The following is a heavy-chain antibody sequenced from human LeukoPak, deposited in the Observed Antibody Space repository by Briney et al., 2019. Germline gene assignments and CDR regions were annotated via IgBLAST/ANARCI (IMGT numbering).Heavy chain of an antibody. J-gene: IGHJ4*02. Sequence: ASVKVSCKASGYTFTRYYIHWVRQAPGQGLEWMGGTNPNSGGTKYAQKIQGRVTMTRDTSISTAYMELSRLISDDTAVYYCARAQTYCSGVTCYSDSWGQGTLVTVSS. CDR3: ARAQTYCSGVTCYSDS. CDR2: TNPNSGGT. V-gene: IGHV1-2*02. CDR1: GYTFTRYY. D-gene: IGHD2-15*01.